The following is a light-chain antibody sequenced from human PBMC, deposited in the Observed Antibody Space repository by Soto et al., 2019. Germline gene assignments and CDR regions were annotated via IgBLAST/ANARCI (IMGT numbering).Light chain of an antibody. V-gene: IGLV1-40*01. J-gene: IGLJ1*01. CDR2: DDN. CDR3: QSYDSSLSGYV. Sequence: QSALTQPPSVSGAPGQRVTISCTGSSSNIGAGYDLHWYRRLPGTAPKLLIYDDNNRPSGVPDRSSGSKSGTSASLAISGLQAEDEADYYCQSYDSSLSGYVFGTGTKVTVL. CDR1: SSNIGAGYD.